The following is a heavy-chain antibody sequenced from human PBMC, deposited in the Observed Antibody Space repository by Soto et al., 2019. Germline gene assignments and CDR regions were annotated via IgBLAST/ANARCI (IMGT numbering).Heavy chain of an antibody. CDR2: TYYRGST. J-gene: IGHJ3*02. V-gene: IGHV4-39*01. CDR3: AKRELEPRDNDVYHI. Sequence: SQTLSPTRAVSERNISRNRSAWAWNRQPPGKWAEWIGRTYYRGSTHYSQCLRSRLTISVDTSKSEFTVKLSSVTAADTAVYYCAKRELEPRDNDVYHIWGQGTMV. D-gene: IGHD1-1*01. CDR1: ERNISRNRSA.